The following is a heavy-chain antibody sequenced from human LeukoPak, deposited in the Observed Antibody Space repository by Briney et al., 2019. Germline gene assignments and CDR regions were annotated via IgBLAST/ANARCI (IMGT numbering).Heavy chain of an antibody. V-gene: IGHV4-39*01. Sequence: PSETLSLTCTVSGGSISSSSYYWGWIRQPPGKGLEWIGSIYYSGSTYYNPSLKSRVTISVDTSKNQFSLKLSSVTAADTAVYYCARQLDDSSGYYFDFDYWGQGTLVTVS. CDR3: ARQLDDSSGYYFDFDY. CDR1: GGSISSSSYY. D-gene: IGHD3-22*01. J-gene: IGHJ4*02. CDR2: IYYSGST.